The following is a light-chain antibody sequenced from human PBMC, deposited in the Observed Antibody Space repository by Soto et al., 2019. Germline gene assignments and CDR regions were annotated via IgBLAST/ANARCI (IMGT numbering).Light chain of an antibody. CDR1: QSVSTR. V-gene: IGKV1-5*03. J-gene: IGKJ1*01. CDR2: RAS. Sequence: DIQMTQSPSSLSASVGDRVTIICRASQSVSTRLAWYQQKPGKAPKLLFYRASNLEGGVPSRFSGGGSGTEFTLTINSLQPDDSATYYCQQYKSYPWTFGQGTKVDIK. CDR3: QQYKSYPWT.